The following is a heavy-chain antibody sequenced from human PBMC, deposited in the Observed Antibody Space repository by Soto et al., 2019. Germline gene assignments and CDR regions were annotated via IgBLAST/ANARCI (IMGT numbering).Heavy chain of an antibody. Sequence: GSLRLSCAASGFNVNSDYMNWVRQTPGKGLEWVASIYSGETTYYADSVRGRFTISSDNSKNTLYLQMNGLRAEDTAVYYCARDRITVNVDYYYDMDVWGQGTTVTVSS. CDR2: IYSGETT. J-gene: IGHJ6*02. D-gene: IGHD6-19*01. CDR1: GFNVNSDY. V-gene: IGHV3-53*05. CDR3: ARDRITVNVDYYYDMDV.